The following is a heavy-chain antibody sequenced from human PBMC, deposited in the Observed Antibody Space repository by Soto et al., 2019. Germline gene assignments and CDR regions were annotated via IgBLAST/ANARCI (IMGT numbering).Heavy chain of an antibody. CDR3: AKDFGYCSSTSCYQNYFDY. V-gene: IGHV3-23*01. CDR2: ISGSGGST. Sequence: HPGGSLRLSCAASGFTFSSYAVSWVRQAPGKGLEWVSAISGSGGSTYYADSVKGRFTISRDNSKNTLYLQMNSLRAEDTAVYYCAKDFGYCSSTSCYQNYFDYWGQGTLVTVSS. D-gene: IGHD2-2*03. J-gene: IGHJ4*02. CDR1: GFTFSSYA.